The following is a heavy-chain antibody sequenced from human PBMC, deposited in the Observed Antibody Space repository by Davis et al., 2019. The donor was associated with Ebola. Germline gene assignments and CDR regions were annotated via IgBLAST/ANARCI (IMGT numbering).Heavy chain of an antibody. J-gene: IGHJ5*02. CDR3: ATDRVEMTTIVGGNWFDP. Sequence: AASVKVSCKASGGTFSSYAISWVRQAPGQGLEWMGGIIPIFGTANNAQKFQGRVTITADESTSTAYMELSSLRSEDTAVYYCATDRVEMTTIVGGNWFDPWGQGTLVTVSS. V-gene: IGHV1-69*13. CDR2: IIPIFGTA. CDR1: GGTFSSYA. D-gene: IGHD5-24*01.